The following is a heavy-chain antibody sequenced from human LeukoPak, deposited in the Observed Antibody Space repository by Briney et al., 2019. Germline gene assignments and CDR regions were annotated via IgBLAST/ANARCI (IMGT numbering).Heavy chain of an antibody. J-gene: IGHJ4*02. V-gene: IGHV3-15*01. Sequence: GGSLRLSCAASGFPFSDDWMSWVRRAPGKGLEWVGRIKKKGDGGTTDYAAPVKGRFTISRDDSKNMLYLEMNNLKIEDTAVYYCTTVTMVRDYDYWGQGTLVTVSS. CDR1: GFPFSDDW. D-gene: IGHD3-10*01. CDR2: IKKKGDGGTT. CDR3: TTVTMVRDYDY.